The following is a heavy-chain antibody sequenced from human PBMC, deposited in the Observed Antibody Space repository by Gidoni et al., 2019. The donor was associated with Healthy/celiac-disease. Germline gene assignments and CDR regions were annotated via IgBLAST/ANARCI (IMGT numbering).Heavy chain of an antibody. D-gene: IGHD3-22*01. CDR3: ARRKVQVVMPFDY. J-gene: IGHJ4*02. CDR2: IYYSGST. V-gene: IGHV4-39*01. CDR1: GGSISSSSYY. Sequence: QLQLQESGPGLVKPSETLSLTCTVSGGSISSSSYYWGWIRQPPGKGLEWIGSIYYSGSTYYNPSLKSRVTISVDTSKNQFSLKLSSVTAADTAVYYCARRKVQVVMPFDYWGQGTLVTVSS.